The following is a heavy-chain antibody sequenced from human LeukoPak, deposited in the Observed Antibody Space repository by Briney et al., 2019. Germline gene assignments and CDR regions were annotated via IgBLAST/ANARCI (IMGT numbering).Heavy chain of an antibody. Sequence: SVKVSCKASGGTFSSYAISLVRQAPGQGLEWMGGIIPIFGTANYAQKFQGRVTITADESTSTAYMELSSLRSEDTAVYYCARDYYGSGSYYNYNYYYYMDVWGKGTTVTVSS. J-gene: IGHJ6*03. CDR2: IIPIFGTA. CDR3: ARDYYGSGSYYNYNYYYYMDV. CDR1: GGTFSSYA. V-gene: IGHV1-69*13. D-gene: IGHD3-10*01.